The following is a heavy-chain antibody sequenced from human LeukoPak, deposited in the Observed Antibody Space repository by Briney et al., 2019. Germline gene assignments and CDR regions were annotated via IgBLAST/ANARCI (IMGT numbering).Heavy chain of an antibody. Sequence: PSETLSLTCAVYGASLNGHYWSWIRQPPGKGLEWIGEGSDVGGTKYNPSLKSRVTISADTSKNQFSLKLRSVTAADTAVYYCAREPCFGCIADWFDPWGQGTLVTVSS. V-gene: IGHV4-34*01. CDR1: GASLNGHY. CDR2: GSDVGGT. J-gene: IGHJ5*02. D-gene: IGHD6-19*01. CDR3: AREPCFGCIADWFDP.